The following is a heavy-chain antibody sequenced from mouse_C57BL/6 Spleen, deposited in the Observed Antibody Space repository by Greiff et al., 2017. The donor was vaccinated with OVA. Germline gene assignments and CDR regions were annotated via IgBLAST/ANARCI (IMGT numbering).Heavy chain of an antibody. CDR2: IDPSDSET. D-gene: IGHD1-1*02. V-gene: IGHV1-52*01. J-gene: IGHJ4*01. Sequence: QVQLQQPGAELVRPGSSVKLSCKASGYTFTSYWMHWVKQRPIQGLEWIGNIDPSDSETHYNQKFKDKATLTVDTSSSTAYMQLSSLTSEDSAVYYCARSTYMGAMDYWGQGTSVTVSS. CDR1: GYTFTSYW. CDR3: ARSTYMGAMDY.